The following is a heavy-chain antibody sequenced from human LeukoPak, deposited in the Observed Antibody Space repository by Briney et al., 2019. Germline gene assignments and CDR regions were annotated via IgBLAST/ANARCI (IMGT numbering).Heavy chain of an antibody. V-gene: IGHV3-30*04. J-gene: IGHJ6*03. CDR2: ISYDGSKK. CDR1: GFTFSNYA. Sequence: GGSLRLSCAASGFTFSNYAMHWVRQAPGKGLEWVAIISYDGSKKYYADSVKGRFTISRDNSKNTLYLQMNSLRAEDTAVYYCAKGATRYYYYYMDVWGKGTTVTVSS. D-gene: IGHD1/OR15-1a*01. CDR3: AKGATRYYYYYMDV.